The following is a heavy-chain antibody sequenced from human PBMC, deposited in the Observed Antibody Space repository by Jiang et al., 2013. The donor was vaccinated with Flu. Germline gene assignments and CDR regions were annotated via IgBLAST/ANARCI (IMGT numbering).Heavy chain of an antibody. Sequence: VQLLESGGGVVQPGRSLRLSCAASGFTFSSYGMHWVRQAPGKGLEWVAVIWYDGSNKYYADSVKGRFTISRDNSKNALYLQMNSLRAEDTAVYYCARDPYYYGSDLTTGGQGTLVTVSS. CDR2: IWYDGSNK. CDR3: ARDPYYYGSDLTT. CDR1: GFTFSSYG. V-gene: IGHV3-33*01. J-gene: IGHJ4*02. D-gene: IGHD3-10*01.